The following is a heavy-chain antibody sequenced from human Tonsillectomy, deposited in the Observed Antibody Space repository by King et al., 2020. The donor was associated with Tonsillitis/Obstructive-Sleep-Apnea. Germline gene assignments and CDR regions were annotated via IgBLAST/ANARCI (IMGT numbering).Heavy chain of an antibody. J-gene: IGHJ6*02. CDR3: ASNGGIVVGPAATDTNYYYYGMDV. CDR1: GYSFTSYW. Sequence: QLVQSGAEVKKPGESLRISCKGSGYSFTSYWISWVRQMPGKGLEWMGRIDPSDSYTNYSPSFQGHVTISADKSISTAYLQWSSLKASDTAMYYCASNGGIVVGPAATDTNYYYYGMDVWGQGTTVTVSS. CDR2: IDPSDSYT. V-gene: IGHV5-10-1*01. D-gene: IGHD2-2*01.